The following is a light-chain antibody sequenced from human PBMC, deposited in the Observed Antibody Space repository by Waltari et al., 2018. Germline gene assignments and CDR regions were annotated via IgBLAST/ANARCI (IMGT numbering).Light chain of an antibody. CDR1: SSNHGAGFG. CDR3: QSDDNSRTVL. J-gene: IGLJ2*01. CDR2: GNT. V-gene: IGLV1-40*01. Sequence: SVLQHPPSVFRAPGPGVTISCTRSSSNHGAGFGVHRYQQPSGIGPQLLIYGNTNRPPGVPDRCSGSKSGTSASLAIIGLEAEDEADYYCQSDDNSRTVLFGGGTKLTVL.